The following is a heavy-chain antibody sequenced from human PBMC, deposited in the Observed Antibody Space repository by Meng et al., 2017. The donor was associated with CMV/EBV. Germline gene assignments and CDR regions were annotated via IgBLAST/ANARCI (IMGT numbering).Heavy chain of an antibody. CDR2: IRYDGSNK. Sequence: GGSLRLSCAASGFTFSSYGMHWVRQAPGKGLEWVAFIRYDGSNKYYADSVKGRFAISRDNSKNTLYLQMNSLRAEDTAVYYCARAAYYYDSSGYYDHWGQGTLVTVSS. CDR1: GFTFSSYG. D-gene: IGHD3-22*01. V-gene: IGHV3-30*02. CDR3: ARAAYYYDSSGYYDH. J-gene: IGHJ5*02.